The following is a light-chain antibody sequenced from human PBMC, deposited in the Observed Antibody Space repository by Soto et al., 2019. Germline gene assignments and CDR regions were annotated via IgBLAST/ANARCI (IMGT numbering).Light chain of an antibody. V-gene: IGKV3-11*01. J-gene: IGKJ1*01. Sequence: EIVLTQSPATLSLSPGERATLSCRASQSVSNYLAWYQQKPGQAPRLLIYDASKRATGTPARFTGSGSGTDFTLTISRLEPEDFAVYYCQQRSNWPPWTFGQGTKVEIK. CDR2: DAS. CDR1: QSVSNY. CDR3: QQRSNWPPWT.